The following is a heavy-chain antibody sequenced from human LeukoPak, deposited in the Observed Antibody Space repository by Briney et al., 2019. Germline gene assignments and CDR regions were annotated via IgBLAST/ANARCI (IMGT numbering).Heavy chain of an antibody. J-gene: IGHJ4*02. CDR2: IKPSSGGT. V-gene: IGHV1-2*02. Sequence: VASVKVSCKASGYTFTGYYVHWVRQAPGQGREWMGWIKPSSGGTNYAQKFQGRVTMTRDTSISTAYLELSRLRSDDTAVYYCARSYRGRRFDYWGQGTLVTVSS. D-gene: IGHD2-21*01. CDR3: ARSYRGRRFDY. CDR1: GYTFTGYY.